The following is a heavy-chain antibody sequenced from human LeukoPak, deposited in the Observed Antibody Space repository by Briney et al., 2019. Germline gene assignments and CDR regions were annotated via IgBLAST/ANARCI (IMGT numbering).Heavy chain of an antibody. D-gene: IGHD1-26*01. CDR1: GYSISSGYY. CDR2: IYHSGST. Sequence: SETLSLTCTVSGYSISSGYYWGWIRQPPGQGLEWIGSIYHSGSTYYNPSLKSRVTISVDTSKNQFSLKLSSVTAADTAVYYCARDLGGAFGNFDPWGQGTLVTVSS. J-gene: IGHJ5*02. V-gene: IGHV4-38-2*02. CDR3: ARDLGGAFGNFDP.